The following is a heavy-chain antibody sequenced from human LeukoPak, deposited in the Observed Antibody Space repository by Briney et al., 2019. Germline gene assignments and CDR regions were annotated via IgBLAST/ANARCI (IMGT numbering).Heavy chain of an antibody. Sequence: GESLKISCKGSGYSFTSYWIGWVRQMPGKGLEWMGIIYPGDSDTRYSPSFQGQVTISADKSISTAYLQWSSLKASDTAMYYCARSTGSSSWLTTLDYWGQGTLVTVSS. V-gene: IGHV5-51*01. CDR2: IYPGDSDT. CDR1: GYSFTSYW. J-gene: IGHJ4*02. CDR3: ARSTGSSSWLTTLDY. D-gene: IGHD6-13*01.